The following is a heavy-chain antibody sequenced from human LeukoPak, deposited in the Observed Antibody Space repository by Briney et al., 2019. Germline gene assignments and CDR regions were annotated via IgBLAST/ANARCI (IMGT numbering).Heavy chain of an antibody. CDR2: ISSNGGST. V-gene: IGHV3-64*01. CDR3: ARDFRVDPYSSSFPSGYSYGNYYYYMDV. J-gene: IGHJ6*03. D-gene: IGHD5-18*01. Sequence: GGSLRLSCAASGFTFSSYGMHWVRQAPGKGLEYVSAISSNGGSTYYANSVKGRFTISRDNSKKTLYLQMGSLRAEDMAVYYCARDFRVDPYSSSFPSGYSYGNYYYYMDVWGKGTTVTVSS. CDR1: GFTFSSYG.